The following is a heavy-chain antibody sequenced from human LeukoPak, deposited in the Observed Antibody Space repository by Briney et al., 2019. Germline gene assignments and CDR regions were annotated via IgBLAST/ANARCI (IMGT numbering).Heavy chain of an antibody. V-gene: IGHV1-18*01. J-gene: IGHJ6*03. CDR3: ARRGYPVYYYYMDV. CDR2: ISADNGKT. D-gene: IGHD5-12*01. CDR1: GYTFTSYG. Sequence: ASVKVSCKTSGYTFTSYGNSWVRQAPGQGLEWMGWISADNGKTNYAQKLQGRVTMTTDTSTTTAYMELRSLRSDDTAVYYCARRGYPVYYYYMDVWGKGTTVTVSS.